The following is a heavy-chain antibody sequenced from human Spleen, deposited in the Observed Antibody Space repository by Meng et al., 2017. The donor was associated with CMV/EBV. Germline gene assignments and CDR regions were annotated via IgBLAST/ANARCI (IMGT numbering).Heavy chain of an antibody. Sequence: AISGDSVSSNSGAWNWIRQSPSRGLEWLGRTYYRAKWYNDYALSVKSPISINPDTSKNQFSLQLNSVTPEDTAVYYCAREMGRAFDIWGQGTMVTVSS. D-gene: IGHD2-8*01. CDR1: GDSVSSNSGA. J-gene: IGHJ3*02. CDR2: TYYRAKWYN. CDR3: AREMGRAFDI. V-gene: IGHV6-1*01.